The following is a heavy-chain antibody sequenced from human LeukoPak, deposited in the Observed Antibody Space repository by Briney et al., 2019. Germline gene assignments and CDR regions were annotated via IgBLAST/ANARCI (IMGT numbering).Heavy chain of an antibody. Sequence: ASVKVSCKASGYTFAGYYMHWVRQAPGQGLEWMGWISAYNGNTNYAQKPQGRVTMTTDTSTSTAYMELRSLRSDDTAVYYCAREGSGWYGHYFDYWGQGTLVTVSS. CDR2: ISAYNGNT. D-gene: IGHD6-19*01. J-gene: IGHJ4*02. V-gene: IGHV1-18*04. CDR3: AREGSGWYGHYFDY. CDR1: GYTFAGYY.